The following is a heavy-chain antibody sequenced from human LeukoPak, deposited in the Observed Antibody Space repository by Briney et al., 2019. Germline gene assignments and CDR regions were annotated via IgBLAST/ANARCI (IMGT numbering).Heavy chain of an antibody. D-gene: IGHD5-18*01. CDR1: GGSISSGGYY. CDR3: AREGYSYGYPNYYYYYGMDV. J-gene: IGHJ6*02. Sequence: SQTLSLTCIVSGGSISSGGYYWSWIRQHPGKGLEWIGYIYYSGSTYYNPSLKSRVTISVDTSKNQFSLKLSSVTAADTAVYYCAREGYSYGYPNYYYYYGMDVWGQGTTVTVSS. CDR2: IYYSGST. V-gene: IGHV4-31*03.